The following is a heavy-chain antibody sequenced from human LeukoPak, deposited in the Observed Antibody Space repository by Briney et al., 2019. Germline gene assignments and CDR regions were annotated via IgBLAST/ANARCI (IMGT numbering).Heavy chain of an antibody. Sequence: PSETLSLTCTVSDDSVSSHYWNWIRQPPGKGLEFIGWVHYSGDTDYNPSLKSRVTISLDTSDNQFALKVKSVTAADTAVYYCARASAVAQVGGYGYHPLDVWGQGTTVTVSS. CDR3: ARASAVAQVGGYGYHPLDV. CDR1: DDSVSSHY. CDR2: VHYSGDT. D-gene: IGHD5-12*01. V-gene: IGHV4-59*08. J-gene: IGHJ6*02.